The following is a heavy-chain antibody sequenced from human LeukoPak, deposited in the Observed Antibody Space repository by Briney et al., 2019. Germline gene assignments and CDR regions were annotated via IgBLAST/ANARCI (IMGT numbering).Heavy chain of an antibody. CDR3: ARDSTHYYGSGSYYP. CDR2: IHYSGST. CDR1: GGSVSSSSYY. J-gene: IGHJ4*02. V-gene: IGHV4-61*01. Sequence: SETLSLTCTVSGGSVSSSSYYWSWIRQPPGKGLEWIGYIHYSGSTNYNPSLKSRVTISVDTSKNQFSLKLSSVTAADTAVYYCARDSTHYYGSGSYYPWGQGTLVTVSS. D-gene: IGHD3-10*01.